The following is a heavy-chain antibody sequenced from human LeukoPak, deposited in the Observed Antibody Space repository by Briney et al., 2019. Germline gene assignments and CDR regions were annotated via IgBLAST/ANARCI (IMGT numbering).Heavy chain of an antibody. CDR1: GYTFTSYG. CDR2: ISAYNGNT. D-gene: IGHD1-26*01. CDR3: AREEIIVGATHDYNWFDP. J-gene: IGHJ5*02. V-gene: IGHV1-18*01. Sequence: ASVKVSCKASGYTFTSYGISWVRQAPGQGLEWMGWISAYNGNTNYAQKLQGRVTMTTDTSTSTAYMELRSLRPDDTAVYYCAREEIIVGATHDYNWFDPWGQGTLVTVSS.